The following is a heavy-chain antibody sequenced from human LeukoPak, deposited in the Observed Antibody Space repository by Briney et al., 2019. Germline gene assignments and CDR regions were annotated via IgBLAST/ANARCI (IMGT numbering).Heavy chain of an antibody. Sequence: SETLSLTCAVSGGSISSGGYSWSWIRQPPGKGLEWIGYIYHSGSTYYNPSLKSRVTISVDRSKNQFSLKLSSVTAADTAVYYCARVGPSNYYDSSGYYDYWGQGTLVTVSS. CDR3: ARVGPSNYYDSSGYYDY. CDR2: IYHSGST. V-gene: IGHV4-30-2*01. D-gene: IGHD3-22*01. CDR1: GGSISSGGYS. J-gene: IGHJ4*02.